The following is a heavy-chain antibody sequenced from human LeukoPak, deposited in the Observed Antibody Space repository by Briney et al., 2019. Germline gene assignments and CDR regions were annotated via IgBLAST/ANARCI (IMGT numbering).Heavy chain of an antibody. V-gene: IGHV3-21*01. J-gene: IGHJ3*02. Sequence: GGSLRLSCAASGFTFSTYNMNWVRQAPGKGLEWVSSITSGDTYIYYADSVKGRFTTSRDSAKNSLYLQMNSLRDEDTAVYYCARDTPLYADSPDAFDIWGQGTMVTVSS. CDR1: GFTFSTYN. CDR2: ITSGDTYI. D-gene: IGHD2/OR15-2a*01. CDR3: ARDTPLYADSPDAFDI.